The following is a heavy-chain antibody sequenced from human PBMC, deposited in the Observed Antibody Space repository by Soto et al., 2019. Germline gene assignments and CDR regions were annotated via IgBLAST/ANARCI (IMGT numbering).Heavy chain of an antibody. Sequence: EVQLVESGGGLVQPGRSLRLSCAASGFTFDDYAMHWVRQAPGKGLEWVSGISWNSGSIGYADSVKGRFTISRDNAKNSLYRKMNSLRVEDTALYYCEKDGTDGYVLEYFDYGGQGTVVTVSS. V-gene: IGHV3-9*01. CDR1: GFTFDDYA. CDR2: ISWNSGSI. D-gene: IGHD3-16*01. J-gene: IGHJ4*02. CDR3: EKDGTDGYVLEYFDY.